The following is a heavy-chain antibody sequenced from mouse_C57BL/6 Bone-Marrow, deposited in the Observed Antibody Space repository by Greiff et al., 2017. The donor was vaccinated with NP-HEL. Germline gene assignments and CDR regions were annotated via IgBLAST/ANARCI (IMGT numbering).Heavy chain of an antibody. CDR1: GFTFSNYW. CDR2: IRLKSDNYAT. J-gene: IGHJ2*01. Sequence: EVQGVESGGGLVQPGGSMKLSCVASGFTFSNYWMNWVRQSPEQGLEWVAQIRLKSDNYATHYAESVKGRFTISRDDSQSSVYLQMNNLRAEDTGIYYCAGGRPGDYGGQGTTLTVSS. V-gene: IGHV6-3*01. D-gene: IGHD3-2*02. CDR3: AGGRPGDY.